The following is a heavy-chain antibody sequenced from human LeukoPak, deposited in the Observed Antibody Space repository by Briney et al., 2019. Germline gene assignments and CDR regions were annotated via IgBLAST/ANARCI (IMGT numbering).Heavy chain of an antibody. V-gene: IGHV4-34*01. CDR2: INHSGNT. CDR3: ARIFRTTVTNNFDY. J-gene: IGHJ4*02. Sequence: SETLSLTCAVYGGSFSGYYWNWIRQPPGKGLEWIGEINHSGNTNYNPSLKSRVTMSVDTSKNQFSLKLSSVTAADTAVYYCARIFRTTVTNNFDYWGQGTLVTVSS. D-gene: IGHD4-17*01. CDR1: GGSFSGYY.